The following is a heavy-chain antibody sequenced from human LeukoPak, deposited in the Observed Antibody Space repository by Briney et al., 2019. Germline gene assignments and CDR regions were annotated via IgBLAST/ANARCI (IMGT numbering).Heavy chain of an antibody. D-gene: IGHD6-13*01. CDR2: VDPTDSDV. Sequence: GESLKISCKGSGFIFNTYWISWVRQMPGKGLEWMGIVDPTDSDVDYSPSFQGHVTISSDTSTSTVYLQWSSLKASDTAVYYCARRARYHSSFPLDFWGQGTQVTVSS. V-gene: IGHV5-10-1*01. CDR1: GFIFNTYW. J-gene: IGHJ4*02. CDR3: ARRARYHSSFPLDF.